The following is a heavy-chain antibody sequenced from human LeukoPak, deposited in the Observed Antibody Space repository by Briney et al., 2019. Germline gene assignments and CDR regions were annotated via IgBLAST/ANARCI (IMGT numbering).Heavy chain of an antibody. CDR3: ARDETGVRGRGHDSSGLGY. D-gene: IGHD3-22*01. V-gene: IGHV3-30-3*01. CDR2: ISYDGSNK. CDR1: GFTFSSYA. J-gene: IGHJ4*02. Sequence: GGSLRLSCAASGFTFSSYAMHWVRQAPGKGLEWVAVISYDGSNKYYADSVKGRFTISRDNSKNTLYLQMDSLRAEDTAVYYCARDETGVRGRGHDSSGLGYWGQGTLVTVSS.